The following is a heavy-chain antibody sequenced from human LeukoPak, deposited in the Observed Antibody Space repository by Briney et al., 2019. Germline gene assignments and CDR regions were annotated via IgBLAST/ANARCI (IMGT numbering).Heavy chain of an antibody. Sequence: ASVKVSCKASGGTFISYAISWVRQAPGQGLEWMGRIIPIFGTANDAQKFQGRVTITTDESTSTAYMELSSLRSEGRAVYYCASGSSPPSYFDYGGQGTLVTVS. D-gene: IGHD2-15*01. CDR1: GGTFISYA. CDR2: IIPIFGTA. CDR3: ASGSSPPSYFDY. V-gene: IGHV1-69*05. J-gene: IGHJ4*02.